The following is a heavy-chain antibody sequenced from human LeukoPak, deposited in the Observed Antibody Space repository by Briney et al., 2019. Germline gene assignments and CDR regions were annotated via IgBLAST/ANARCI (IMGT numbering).Heavy chain of an antibody. D-gene: IGHD6-13*01. J-gene: IGHJ4*02. V-gene: IGHV1-2*02. CDR1: GYTFTGYY. CDR2: INPNSGGT. Sequence: ASVKVSCKASGYTFTGYYKHWVRQAPGQGLEWMGWINPNSGGTNYAQKFQGRVTMTRDTSISTAYMELSSLRSDDTAVYYCASRGEGSSWTFDYWGQGTLVTVSS. CDR3: ASRGEGSSWTFDY.